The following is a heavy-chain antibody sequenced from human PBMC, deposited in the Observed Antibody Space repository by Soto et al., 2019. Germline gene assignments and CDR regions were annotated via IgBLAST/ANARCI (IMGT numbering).Heavy chain of an antibody. J-gene: IGHJ4*02. D-gene: IGHD1-1*01. CDR2: VYTSGRT. V-gene: IGHV3-53*01. CDR3: ARAGFERLYFDQ. CDR1: GFTVTNSY. Sequence: EVQLVESGGDLIQPGGSLRLSCAASGFTVTNSYMAWVRQAPGKGLECVSVVYTSGRTYHADSVKGRFTVSRDISTNMFFLQMNKLSAEDMATYYCARAGFERLYFDQWGRGPMVTVSS.